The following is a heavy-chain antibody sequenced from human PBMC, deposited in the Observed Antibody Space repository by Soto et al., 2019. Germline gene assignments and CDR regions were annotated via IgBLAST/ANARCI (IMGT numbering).Heavy chain of an antibody. D-gene: IGHD6-19*01. V-gene: IGHV4-34*01. Sequence: SETLSLTCAVYGGSFSGYYWSWIRQPPGKGLEWIGEINHSGSTNYNPSLKSRVTISVDTSKNQFSLKLSSVTAADTAVYYCARGRGGWYPYNWFDPWGQGTLVIVSS. J-gene: IGHJ5*02. CDR2: INHSGST. CDR3: ARGRGGWYPYNWFDP. CDR1: GGSFSGYY.